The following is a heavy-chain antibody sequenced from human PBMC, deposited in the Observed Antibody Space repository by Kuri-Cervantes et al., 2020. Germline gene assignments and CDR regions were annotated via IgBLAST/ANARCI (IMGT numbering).Heavy chain of an antibody. CDR1: GGTFSCYA. J-gene: IGHJ4*02. Sequence: SVKVSCKASGGTFSCYAFSWLRQAPGQGLEWMGGIIPMFGTPNHAQKFQGRVTITADESTSTAYMELGSLRSEDTAVYYCARLGYIDFDYWGQGTLVTVSS. V-gene: IGHV1-69*13. CDR2: IIPMFGTP. D-gene: IGHD5-24*01. CDR3: ARLGYIDFDY.